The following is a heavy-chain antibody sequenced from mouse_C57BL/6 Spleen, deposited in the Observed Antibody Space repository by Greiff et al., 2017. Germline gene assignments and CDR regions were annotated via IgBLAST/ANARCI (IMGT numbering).Heavy chain of an antibody. CDR1: GYTFTSYW. D-gene: IGHD1-1*01. CDR2: IDPNSGGT. V-gene: IGHV1-72*01. Sequence: QVQLQQPGAELVKPGASVKLSCKASGYTFTSYWMHWVKQRPGRGLEWIGRIDPNSGGTKYNEKFKSKATLTVDKPSSTAYMQLSSLTSEDSAVYYCARKRDYYGSRGYFDVWGTGTTVTVSS. CDR3: ARKRDYYGSRGYFDV. J-gene: IGHJ1*03.